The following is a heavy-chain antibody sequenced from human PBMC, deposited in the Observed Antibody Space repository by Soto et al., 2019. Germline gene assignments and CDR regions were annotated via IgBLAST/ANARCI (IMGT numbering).Heavy chain of an antibody. V-gene: IGHV4-30-4*01. CDR3: VSDYDSGGYIGY. Sequence: QVQLHESGPGLVRPSQTLSLTCNVSGGSISTADYYWSWIRQPPGKGLEWIGYIYYRGNTYYNPSLESRVAISIDTSKNQFSLNLTSVTAADTAVYFFVSDYDSGGYIGYWGQGTLVTVSS. D-gene: IGHD3-22*01. J-gene: IGHJ4*02. CDR1: GGSISTADYY. CDR2: IYYRGNT.